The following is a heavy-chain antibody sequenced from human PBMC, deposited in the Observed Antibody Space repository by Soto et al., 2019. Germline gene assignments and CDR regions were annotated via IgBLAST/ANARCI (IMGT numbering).Heavy chain of an antibody. Sequence: QVQLVQSGAEVKKPGSSVKVSCEASGGTFSSYAISWVRQAPGQGLEWMGGIIPIFGTANYTQKFQGRVTITADESTSTAYMELSSLRSEDTAVYYCARDIPLGYCSGGSCHALDYWGQGTLVTVSS. CDR2: IIPIFGTA. J-gene: IGHJ4*02. V-gene: IGHV1-69*12. CDR3: ARDIPLGYCSGGSCHALDY. D-gene: IGHD2-15*01. CDR1: GGTFSSYA.